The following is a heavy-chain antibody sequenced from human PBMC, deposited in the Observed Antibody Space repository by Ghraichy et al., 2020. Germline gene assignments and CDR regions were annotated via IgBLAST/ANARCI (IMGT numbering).Heavy chain of an antibody. V-gene: IGHV3-74*01. CDR3: AKSSGSKNAFDI. CDR2: ISPDGSIT. J-gene: IGHJ3*02. CDR1: GFTFSSYW. D-gene: IGHD3-10*01. Sequence: GGSLRLSCAASGFTFSSYWMHWVRQAPGKGLMWVSLISPDGSITNYADSVKGRFTISRDNAKNTLYLQMSSLRAEDTAVYYCAKSSGSKNAFDIWGQGAMVTVSS.